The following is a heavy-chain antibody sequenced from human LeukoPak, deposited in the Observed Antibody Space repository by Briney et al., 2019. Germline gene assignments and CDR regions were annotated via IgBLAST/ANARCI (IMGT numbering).Heavy chain of an antibody. J-gene: IGHJ1*01. CDR3: ASEFREDHSGSQYFQH. CDR1: GFSFSSYA. D-gene: IGHD5-12*01. V-gene: IGHV3-30*04. Sequence: GGSLRLSCAASGFSFSSYAMHWVRQAPGKGLEWVAFMSYDGNEKHYAASVKGRFTIFRDTSKNTLYLQMNSLRAEDTAVYFCASEFREDHSGSQYFQHWGQGTLVSVSS. CDR2: MSYDGNEK.